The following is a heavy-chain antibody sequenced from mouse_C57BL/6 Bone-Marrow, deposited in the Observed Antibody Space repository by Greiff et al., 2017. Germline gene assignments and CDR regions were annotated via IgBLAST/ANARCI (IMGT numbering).Heavy chain of an antibody. Sequence: QVQLQQPGAELVKPGASVKLSCKASGYTFTSYWMQWVKQRPGQGLEWIGVIDPSDSYTNYNQKFKGKATLTVDTSSSTAYMQLSSLTSEDSAVYYCAREGYGPWYFDVWGTGTTVTVAS. CDR3: AREGYGPWYFDV. D-gene: IGHD1-1*01. J-gene: IGHJ1*03. CDR2: IDPSDSYT. V-gene: IGHV1-50*01. CDR1: GYTFTSYW.